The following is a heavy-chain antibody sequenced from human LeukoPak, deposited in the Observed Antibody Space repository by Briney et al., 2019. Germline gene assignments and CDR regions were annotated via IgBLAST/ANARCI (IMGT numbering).Heavy chain of an antibody. CDR2: MNPNSGNT. Sequence: ASVKVSCKASGYTFTGYDINWVRQATGQGLEWMGWMNPNSGNTGYAQKFQGRVTMTRNTSISTAYMELSSLRSEDTAVYYCARVFCSSTSCYVWFDPWGQGTLVTVSS. D-gene: IGHD2-2*01. V-gene: IGHV1-8*01. CDR3: ARVFCSSTSCYVWFDP. J-gene: IGHJ5*02. CDR1: GYTFTGYD.